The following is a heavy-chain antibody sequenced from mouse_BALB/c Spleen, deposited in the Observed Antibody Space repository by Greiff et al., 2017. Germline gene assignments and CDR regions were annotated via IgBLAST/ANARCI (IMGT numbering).Heavy chain of an antibody. Sequence: EVKLMESGGGLVKPGGSLKLSCAASGFTFSSYAMSWVRQSPEKRLEWVAEISSGGSYTYYPDTVTGRFTISRDNAKNTLYLEMSSLRSEDTAMYYCATYGNYGRAMDYWGQGTSVTVSS. D-gene: IGHD2-1*01. CDR3: ATYGNYGRAMDY. CDR1: GFTFSSYA. V-gene: IGHV5-9-4*01. J-gene: IGHJ4*01. CDR2: ISSGGSYT.